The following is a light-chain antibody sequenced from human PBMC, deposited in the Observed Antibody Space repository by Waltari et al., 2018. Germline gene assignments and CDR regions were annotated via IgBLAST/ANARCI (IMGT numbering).Light chain of an antibody. J-gene: IGLJ2*01. CDR2: DVS. CDR1: SSDVGGYNY. CDR3: SSYTSSSLV. V-gene: IGLV2-14*01. Sequence: QSALTQPASVSGSPGQSITISCPGPSSDVGGYNYVSWYQQHPGKAPKLMIYDVSNRPSGVSNRFSGSKSGNTASLTISGLQAEDEADYYCSSYTSSSLVFGGGTKLTVL.